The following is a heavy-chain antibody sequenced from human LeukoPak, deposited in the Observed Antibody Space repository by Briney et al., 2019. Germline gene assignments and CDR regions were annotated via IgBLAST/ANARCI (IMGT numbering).Heavy chain of an antibody. CDR3: ARDTRDAFDI. CDR1: GGSISGFY. Sequence: PSETLSLTCTVSGGSISGFYWNWIRQPPGKGLEWIGYVYYSGNTNYNPSLKSRVTISLDTSKNQISLKLRSVTAADTAVYYCARDTRDAFDIWGQGTMVTVSS. J-gene: IGHJ3*02. CDR2: VYYSGNT. V-gene: IGHV4-59*01.